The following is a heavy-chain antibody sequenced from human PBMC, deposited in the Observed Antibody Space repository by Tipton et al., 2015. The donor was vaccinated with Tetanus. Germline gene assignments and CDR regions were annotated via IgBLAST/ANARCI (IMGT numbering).Heavy chain of an antibody. J-gene: IGHJ4*02. Sequence: TLSLTCAVYGGSFSGYYWSWIRQPPGKGLEWIGYIYYSGSTNYNPSLKSRVAISVDTSKNQFSLKLSSVTAADTAVYYCARSGAGEYYYGSGSDYWGQGTLVTVSS. D-gene: IGHD3-10*01. CDR2: IYYSGST. CDR1: GGSFSGYY. V-gene: IGHV4-59*12. CDR3: ARSGAGEYYYGSGSDY.